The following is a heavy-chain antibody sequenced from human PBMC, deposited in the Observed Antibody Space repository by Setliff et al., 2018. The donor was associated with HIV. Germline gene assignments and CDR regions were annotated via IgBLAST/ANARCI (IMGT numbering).Heavy chain of an antibody. CDR2: IHYSGST. CDR3: ASAPSYYNFWSAYLNMRDGHWFDP. CDR1: GGSISGSNYV. V-gene: IGHV4-39*01. J-gene: IGHJ5*02. D-gene: IGHD3-3*01. Sequence: SETLSLTCTVYGGSISGSNYVWGWIRQTPRKGLEWIATIHYSGSTYHNPSLESRITISVDTSKNQFFLKLSSVSAADTAVYYCASAPSYYNFWSAYLNMRDGHWFDPWGQGTLVTVSS.